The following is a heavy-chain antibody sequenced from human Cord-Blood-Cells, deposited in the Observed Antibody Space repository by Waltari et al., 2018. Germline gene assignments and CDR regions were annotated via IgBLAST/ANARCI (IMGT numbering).Heavy chain of an antibody. D-gene: IGHD3-9*01. V-gene: IGHV1-2*04. CDR3: ARGTLLVIPNYYYYGMDV. Sequence: QVQLVQSGAEVKKPEASVKVSCKASGYTFTGYYMHWVRQAPGQGLEWMGWINPNSGGTNYAQKFQGWVTMTRDTSISTAYMELSRLRSDDTAVYYCARGTLLVIPNYYYYGMDVWGQGTTVTVSS. CDR2: INPNSGGT. J-gene: IGHJ6*02. CDR1: GYTFTGYY.